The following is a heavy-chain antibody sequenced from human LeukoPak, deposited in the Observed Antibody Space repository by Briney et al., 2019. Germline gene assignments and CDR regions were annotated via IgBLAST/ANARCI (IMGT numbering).Heavy chain of an antibody. CDR3: ANSLYGSSHTSGY. CDR2: ISSSSSYI. V-gene: IGHV3-21*01. D-gene: IGHD3-22*01. J-gene: IGHJ4*02. Sequence: GGCLRLSCAASGFTFSSYSMNWVRQAPGKGLEWVSSISSSSSYIYYADSVKGRFTISRDNAKNSLYLQMNSLRAEDTAVYYCANSLYGSSHTSGYWGQGTLVTVSS. CDR1: GFTFSSYS.